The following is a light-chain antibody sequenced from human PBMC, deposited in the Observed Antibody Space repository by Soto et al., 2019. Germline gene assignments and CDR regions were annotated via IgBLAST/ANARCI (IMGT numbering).Light chain of an antibody. CDR3: QQYNNWPLT. V-gene: IGKV3-15*01. Sequence: EIVMTQSPATLSVSPGERATLSCRASPSVSSNLAWYQQKPGQAPRLLIYGAATRATGIPARFSGSGSRTEFTLTXSSLQXEDFAVYYCQQYNNWPLTFGGGTKVEIK. CDR2: GAA. CDR1: PSVSSN. J-gene: IGKJ4*01.